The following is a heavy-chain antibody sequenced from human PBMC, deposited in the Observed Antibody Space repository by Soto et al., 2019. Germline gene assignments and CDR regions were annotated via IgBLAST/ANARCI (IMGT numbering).Heavy chain of an antibody. CDR3: ARRGGPTYYYDSSGSYNWFDP. CDR2: IYPGDSDT. J-gene: IGHJ5*02. V-gene: IGHV5-51*01. D-gene: IGHD3-22*01. CDR1: GYSFTSYW. Sequence: GESLKISCKGSGYSFTSYWIGWVRQMPGKGLEWMGIIYPGDSDTRYSPSFQGQVTISADKSISTAYLQWSSLRASDTAMYYCARRGGPTYYYDSSGSYNWFDPWGQGTLVTVSS.